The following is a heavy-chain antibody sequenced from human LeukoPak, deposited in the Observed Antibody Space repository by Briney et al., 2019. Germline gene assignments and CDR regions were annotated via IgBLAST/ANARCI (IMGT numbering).Heavy chain of an antibody. CDR3: ARAVMVRGVIQEYLSWFDP. CDR1: GYTFTGYY. CDR2: INPNSGGT. V-gene: IGHV1-2*02. J-gene: IGHJ5*02. Sequence: ASVKVSCKASGYTFTGYYMHWVQQAPGQGLEWMGWINPNSGGTNYAQKFQGRVTMTRDTSISTAYMELSRLRSDDTAVYYCARAVMVRGVIQEYLSWFDPWGQGTLVTVSS. D-gene: IGHD3-10*01.